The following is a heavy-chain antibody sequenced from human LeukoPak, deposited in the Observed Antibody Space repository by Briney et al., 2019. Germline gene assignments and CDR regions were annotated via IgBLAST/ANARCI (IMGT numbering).Heavy chain of an antibody. D-gene: IGHD1-26*01. J-gene: IGHJ4*02. Sequence: SETLSLTCTVSGGSMSSYYWSWIRQPPGKGLEWIGYIYYSGSTNYNPSLKSRVTISVDTSKNQFSLKLSSVTAADTAVYYCARSPPQWELPNYFDYWGQGTLVTVSS. CDR2: IYYSGST. V-gene: IGHV4-59*01. CDR1: GGSMSSYY. CDR3: ARSPPQWELPNYFDY.